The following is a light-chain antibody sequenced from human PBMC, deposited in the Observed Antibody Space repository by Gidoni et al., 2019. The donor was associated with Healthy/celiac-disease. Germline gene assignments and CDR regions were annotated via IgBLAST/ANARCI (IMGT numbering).Light chain of an antibody. V-gene: IGKV1-33*01. CDR3: QQYDNLPPYT. Sequence: IPMTQSPSSLSASVGDRVTITCQASQDISNYLNWYQQKPGKAPKHLIYDASNLETGVPSRFSGSGAGTDFTFTISSLQPEDIATYYCQQYDNLPPYTFGQGTKLEIK. CDR1: QDISNY. CDR2: DAS. J-gene: IGKJ2*01.